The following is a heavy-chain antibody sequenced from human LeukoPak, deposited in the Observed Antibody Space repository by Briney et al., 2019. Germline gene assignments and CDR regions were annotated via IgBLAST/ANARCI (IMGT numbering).Heavy chain of an antibody. CDR1: GFSFSSYW. Sequence: GGSLRLSCAASGFSFSSYWMSWVRQAPGKGLEWVSYISSSGSTIYYADSVKGRFTISRDNAKNSLHLQMNSLRAEDTAVYYCARELYCSSTSCYRDFDYWGQGTLVTVSS. CDR2: ISSSGSTI. CDR3: ARELYCSSTSCYRDFDY. D-gene: IGHD2-2*02. J-gene: IGHJ4*02. V-gene: IGHV3-48*04.